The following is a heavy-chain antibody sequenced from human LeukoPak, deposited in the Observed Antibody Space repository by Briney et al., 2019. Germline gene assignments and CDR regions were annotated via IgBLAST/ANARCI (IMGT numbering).Heavy chain of an antibody. CDR2: ISAYNGNT. J-gene: IGHJ6*03. D-gene: IGHD2-2*01. Sequence: GASVKLSCKASGYTFTSYGISWVRQAPGQGLEWMGWISAYNGNTNYARKLQGRVTVTTDTSTSTAYMELRSLTSGDTAVYYCTRDRLDYCSSTSCYPYYYYYMDVWGKGTTVTVSS. V-gene: IGHV1-18*01. CDR3: TRDRLDYCSSTSCYPYYYYYMDV. CDR1: GYTFTSYG.